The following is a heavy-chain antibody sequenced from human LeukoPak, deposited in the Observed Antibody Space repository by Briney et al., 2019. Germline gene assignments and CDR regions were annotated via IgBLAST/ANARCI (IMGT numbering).Heavy chain of an antibody. CDR1: GGSVSSGSYY. D-gene: IGHD3-3*01. CDR3: ARAGGFFSPFGY. CDR2: IYYSGST. J-gene: IGHJ4*02. V-gene: IGHV4-31*03. Sequence: SETLSLTCTVSGGSVSSGSYYWSWIRQHPGKGLEWIGYIYYSGSTYYNPSPKSRVTISVDTSKNQFSLKLSSVTAADTAVYYCARAGGFFSPFGYWGQGTLVTVSS.